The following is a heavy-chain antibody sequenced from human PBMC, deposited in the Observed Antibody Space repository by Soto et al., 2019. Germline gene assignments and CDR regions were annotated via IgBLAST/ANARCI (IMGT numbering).Heavy chain of an antibody. CDR2: INAGNGDT. CDR3: AGGTCGGGSCYPGPNDY. V-gene: IGHV1-3*01. D-gene: IGHD2-15*01. CDR1: GYTVTTYA. Sequence: QVQLVQSGAEVKKPGASVKVSCKASGYTVTTYAMHWVRQAPGQRLEWMGWINAGNGDTKYSQKFQGRVSITRDTSARTAYMELSSLRSEDTAVYYCAGGTCGGGSCYPGPNDYWGQGTLVTVSS. J-gene: IGHJ4*02.